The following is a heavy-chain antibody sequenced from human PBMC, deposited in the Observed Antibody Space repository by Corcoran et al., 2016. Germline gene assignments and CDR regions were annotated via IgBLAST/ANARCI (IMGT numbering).Heavy chain of an antibody. J-gene: IGHJ5*02. V-gene: IGHV5-51*01. Sequence: EVQLVQSGAEVKNPGESLKISCKGSGYSFTSYWIGWVRQMPGKVLEWMGIIYPGDSDTRYSPSFQGQVTIPAATSISTAYLQWSSLKASDTAMYYCARHGCSSTSCYSNNWFDPWGQGTLVTVSS. CDR3: ARHGCSSTSCYSNNWFDP. CDR1: GYSFTSYW. CDR2: IYPGDSDT. D-gene: IGHD2-2*01.